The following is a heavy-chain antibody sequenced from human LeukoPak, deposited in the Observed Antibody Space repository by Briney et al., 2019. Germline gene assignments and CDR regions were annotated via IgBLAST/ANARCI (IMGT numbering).Heavy chain of an antibody. V-gene: IGHV4-61*10. D-gene: IGHD2-15*01. J-gene: IGHJ4*02. CDR1: GGSIRSGSYY. CDR3: ARVYCSGGSCYSDY. CDR2: IYYSGST. Sequence: PSETLSLTCTVSGGSIRSGSYYWSWIRQPAGKGLEWIGYIYYSGSTNYNPSLKSRVTISVDTSKNQFSLKLSSVTAADTAVYYCARVYCSGGSCYSDYLGQGTLVTVSS.